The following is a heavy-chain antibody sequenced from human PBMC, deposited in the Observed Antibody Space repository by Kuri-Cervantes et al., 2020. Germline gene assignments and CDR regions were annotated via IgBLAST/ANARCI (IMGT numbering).Heavy chain of an antibody. CDR1: GGSITTYY. D-gene: IGHD3-22*01. CDR3: ARYYVDTGGYHFDY. V-gene: IGHV4-4*07. Sequence: GSLRLSCSVSGGSITTYYWSWIRQLAGEGLEWIGRIYASGSTNFNPYLKSRVTMSVDKSKNQFALKLSSVTAAATAVYYCARYYVDTGGYHFDYWGQGTLVTVSS. CDR2: IYASGST. J-gene: IGHJ4*02.